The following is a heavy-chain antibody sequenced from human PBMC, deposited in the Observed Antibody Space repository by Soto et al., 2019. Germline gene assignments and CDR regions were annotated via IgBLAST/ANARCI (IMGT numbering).Heavy chain of an antibody. V-gene: IGHV4-4*07. D-gene: IGHD4-4*01. CDR1: GGSISSYY. CDR2: IYTSGST. Sequence: QVQLQESGPGLVKPSETLSLTCTVSGGSISSYYWSWILQPAGKGLEWIGRIYTSGSTNYNPSLKSRVTMSVETSKNQISLQLGSVTAADTPVYYCARVLTKVTYYYYCGMDVWGQGTTVTVSS. CDR3: ARVLTKVTYYYYCGMDV. J-gene: IGHJ6*02.